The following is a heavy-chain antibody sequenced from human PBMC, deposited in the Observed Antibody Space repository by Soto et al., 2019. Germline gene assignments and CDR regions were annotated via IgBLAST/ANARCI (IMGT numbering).Heavy chain of an antibody. V-gene: IGHV1-3*01. CDR1: GYTFTNYG. D-gene: IGHD5-12*01. CDR2: INAGNGNT. Sequence: ASVKVSCKASGYTFTNYGISWVRQAPGQRLEWMGWINAGNGNTRYSQKFQGRVTLTRDTSASTAYMDLSSLRSEDTAIYYCARAISGYVTWGQGTLVNVSS. CDR3: ARAISGYVT. J-gene: IGHJ5*02.